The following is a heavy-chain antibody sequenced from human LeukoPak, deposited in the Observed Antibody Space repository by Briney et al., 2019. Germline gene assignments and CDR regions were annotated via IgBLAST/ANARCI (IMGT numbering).Heavy chain of an antibody. CDR1: GGTFSSYA. Sequence: SVKVSCKASGGTFSSYAFSWVRQAPGQGLEWMGGIISIFGTANYAQKFQGRVTIIADKSTSTAYMELSSLRAQETPVYYGARDRREDGTGYFQHWGQGTLVTVSS. J-gene: IGHJ1*01. V-gene: IGHV1-69*06. CDR2: IISIFGTA. CDR3: ARDRREDGTGYFQH. D-gene: IGHD1-1*01.